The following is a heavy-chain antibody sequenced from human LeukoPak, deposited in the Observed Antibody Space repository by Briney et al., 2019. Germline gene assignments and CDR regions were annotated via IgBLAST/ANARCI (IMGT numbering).Heavy chain of an antibody. CDR3: AKDCSSTSCYERDNYYYYGMDV. V-gene: IGHV3-23*01. Sequence: GGSLRLSCAASGFSLSSYGMSWVRHAPGEGLGWVSAISGRGGSTYYADSGKGRFTISRDNSKNTLYLQMNSLRAEDTAVYYCAKDCSSTSCYERDNYYYYGMDVWGKGTTVTVSS. D-gene: IGHD2-2*01. J-gene: IGHJ6*04. CDR1: GFSLSSYG. CDR2: ISGRGGST.